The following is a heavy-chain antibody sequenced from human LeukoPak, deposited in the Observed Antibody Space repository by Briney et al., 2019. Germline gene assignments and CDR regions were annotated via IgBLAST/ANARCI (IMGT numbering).Heavy chain of an antibody. J-gene: IGHJ4*02. D-gene: IGHD1-1*01. Sequence: GGSLRLSCAGSGFTFTDAWLSWVRQAPGKGLDWIGLARSKTGGETTDYAAPMKGRFIISRDDSRHTVYLQMNSLKTEDTGIYYCNWPWRDFHHWGQGTLVTVSS. CDR2: ARSKTGGETT. V-gene: IGHV3-15*01. CDR3: NWPWRDFHH. CDR1: GFTFTDAW.